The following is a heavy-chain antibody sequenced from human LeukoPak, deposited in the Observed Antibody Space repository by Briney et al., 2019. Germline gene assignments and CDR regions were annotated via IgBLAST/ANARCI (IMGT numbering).Heavy chain of an antibody. Sequence: GASVKVSCKASGYTFSSYDINWVRQATGQGLERMGRIIPILGIANYAQKFQGRVTITADKSTSTAYMELSSLRSEDTAVYYCARDVAVSYYFDYWGQGTLVTVSS. D-gene: IGHD2-2*01. CDR3: ARDVAVSYYFDY. V-gene: IGHV1-69*04. J-gene: IGHJ4*02. CDR2: IIPILGIA. CDR1: GYTFSSYD.